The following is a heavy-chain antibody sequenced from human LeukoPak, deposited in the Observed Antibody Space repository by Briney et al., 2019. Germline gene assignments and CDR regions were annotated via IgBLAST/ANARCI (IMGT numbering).Heavy chain of an antibody. CDR3: AKPGVVPAATIICYFDY. J-gene: IGHJ4*02. Sequence: QSGGSLRLSCAASGFTFSSYWMHWVRHAPGKGLVWVSRINSDGSSTSYADSVKGRFTISRDNAKNTLYLQMNSLRAEDTAVYYCAKPGVVPAATIICYFDYWGQGTLVTVSS. V-gene: IGHV3-74*01. CDR2: INSDGSST. CDR1: GFTFSSYW. D-gene: IGHD2-2*01.